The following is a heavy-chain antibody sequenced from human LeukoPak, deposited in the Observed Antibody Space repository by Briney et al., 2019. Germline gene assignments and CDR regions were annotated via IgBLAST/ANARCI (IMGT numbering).Heavy chain of an antibody. J-gene: IGHJ4*02. CDR3: AKDMSPLMITFGGVIPDY. V-gene: IGHV3-9*01. D-gene: IGHD3-16*01. CDR1: GFTFDDYA. CDR2: ISWNSGSI. Sequence: GGSLRLSCAASGFTFDDYAMHWVRQAPGKGLEWVSGISWNSGSIGYADSVKGRFTISRDNAKNSLYLQMNSLRAEDTALYYCAKDMSPLMITFGGVIPDYWGQGTLVTVSS.